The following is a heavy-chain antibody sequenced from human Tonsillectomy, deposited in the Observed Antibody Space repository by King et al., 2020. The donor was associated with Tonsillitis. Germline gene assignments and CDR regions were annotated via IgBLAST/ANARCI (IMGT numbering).Heavy chain of an antibody. Sequence: VQLVESGGGLVQPGGSLRLSCAASGLTFSSYAMSWVRQAPGKGLEWVSVISGSGGSTYYADSVKGRFTVSRDNSKNTLYLQMNSLRAEDTAVYYCAKDPLLTDSSGWSGGDAFDIWGQGTMVTVSS. V-gene: IGHV3-23*04. J-gene: IGHJ3*02. CDR3: AKDPLLTDSSGWSGGDAFDI. CDR2: ISGSGGST. CDR1: GLTFSSYA. D-gene: IGHD6-19*01.